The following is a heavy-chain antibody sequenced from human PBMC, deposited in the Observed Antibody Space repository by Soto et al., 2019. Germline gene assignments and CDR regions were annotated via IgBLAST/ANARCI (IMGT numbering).Heavy chain of an antibody. Sequence: TSEPLSLTCTVSGVSISSYYWSWIRQPPGKGLEWIGYIYYSGSTNYNPSLKSRVTISVDTSKNQFSLKLSSVTAADTAVYYCAREVGDGYKNYYYGMDVWGQGTTVTVSS. CDR1: GVSISSYY. V-gene: IGHV4-59*01. D-gene: IGHD5-12*01. CDR3: AREVGDGYKNYYYGMDV. J-gene: IGHJ6*02. CDR2: IYYSGST.